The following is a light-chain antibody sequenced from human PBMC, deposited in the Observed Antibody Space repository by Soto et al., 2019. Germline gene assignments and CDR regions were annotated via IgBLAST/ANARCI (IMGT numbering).Light chain of an antibody. CDR1: SSNIGARYE. Sequence: QSVLTQPPSVSRAPGQTVTISCTGSSSNIGARYEVHWYQQLPGTAPKLLIYEDIKRPSGIPDRFSGSKSGASASLAITGLLSEDEAEYYCQSYDSSLSGVVFGGGTKVTVL. CDR3: QSYDSSLSGVV. CDR2: EDI. J-gene: IGLJ2*01. V-gene: IGLV1-40*01.